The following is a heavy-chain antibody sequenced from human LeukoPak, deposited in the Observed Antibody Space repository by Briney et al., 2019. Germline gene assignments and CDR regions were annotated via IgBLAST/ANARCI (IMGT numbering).Heavy chain of an antibody. CDR2: IYYSGNT. CDR1: GGSISSSSYY. D-gene: IGHD1-26*01. Sequence: SETLSLTCTVSGGSISSSSYYWGWIRQPPGKGLEWIGTIYYSGNTYYNPSLKSRVTISVDTSKNHFSLKLSSVTAADTAVYYCAREGQWELLGEYFDYWGQGTLVTVSS. J-gene: IGHJ4*02. V-gene: IGHV4-39*02. CDR3: AREGQWELLGEYFDY.